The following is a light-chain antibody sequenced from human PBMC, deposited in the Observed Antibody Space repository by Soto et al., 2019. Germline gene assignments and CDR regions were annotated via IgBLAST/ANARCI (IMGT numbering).Light chain of an antibody. CDR1: SSDVGGYNY. V-gene: IGLV2-8*01. CDR3: SSYAGSNNWV. J-gene: IGLJ3*02. CDR2: EVS. Sequence: QSALTQPPSASGSPGQSVTISCTGTSSDVGGYNYVSWYQEHPGKAPKLMIHEVSKRPSGVPDRFSGSKSGNTASLTVSGLQAEDEADYYCSSYAGSNNWVFGGGTKVTVL.